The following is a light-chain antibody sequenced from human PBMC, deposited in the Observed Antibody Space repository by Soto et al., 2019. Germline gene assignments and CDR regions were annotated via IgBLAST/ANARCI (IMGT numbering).Light chain of an antibody. Sequence: QSALTQPASVSGSPGQSITISCTGTSGDVGTYNLVSWYQHYPGKAPKLIIYEDTKRPSGVSNRFSGSKSGNTASLTISGLQAEDEADYFCCSHAGSFTYLAFGGGTKLTVL. CDR1: SGDVGTYNL. CDR3: CSHAGSFTYLA. V-gene: IGLV2-23*01. J-gene: IGLJ2*01. CDR2: EDT.